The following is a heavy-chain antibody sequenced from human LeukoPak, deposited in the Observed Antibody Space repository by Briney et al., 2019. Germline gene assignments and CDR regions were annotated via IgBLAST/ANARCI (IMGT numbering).Heavy chain of an antibody. CDR2: VSYDGRNE. D-gene: IGHD2-15*01. J-gene: IGHJ4*02. Sequence: GSLRLSCAASGFTFSSYAMHWVRRAPGKGPEWVAVVSYDGRNEYYADSVRGRFTVSRDNSKNTLFVQMNSLRAADTAVYYCARGGTLPDYWGQGTLVTVSS. CDR3: ARGGTLPDY. V-gene: IGHV3-30*04. CDR1: GFTFSSYA.